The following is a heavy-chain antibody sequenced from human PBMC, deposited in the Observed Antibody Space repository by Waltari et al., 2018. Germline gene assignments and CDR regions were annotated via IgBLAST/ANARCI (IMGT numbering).Heavy chain of an antibody. CDR3: ATKRESSASGFDY. Sequence: QLQLQESGPGLVKPSETLSFTCTVSGGSISSSSYYWGWIRQPPGKGLGWIGSIYYSGSTYSTPSLKSRVTISVDTSKNQFSLKLSSVTAADTAVYYCATKRESSASGFDYWGQGTLVTVSS. J-gene: IGHJ4*02. CDR1: GGSISSSSYY. CDR2: IYYSGST. V-gene: IGHV4-39*01. D-gene: IGHD6-19*01.